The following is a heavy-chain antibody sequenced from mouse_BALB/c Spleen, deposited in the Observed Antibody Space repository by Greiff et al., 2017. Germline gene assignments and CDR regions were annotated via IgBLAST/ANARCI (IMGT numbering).Heavy chain of an antibody. CDR1: GYTFTSYW. Sequence: VQLQQPGAELVKPGASVKLSCKASGYTFTSYWMHWVKQRPGQGLEWIGEINPSNGRTNYNEKFKSKATLTVDKSSSTAYMQLSSLTSEDSAVYYCARGDYYGSSYGWFAYWGQGTLVTVSA. CDR3: ARGDYYGSSYGWFAY. D-gene: IGHD1-1*01. CDR2: INPSNGRT. V-gene: IGHV1S81*02. J-gene: IGHJ3*01.